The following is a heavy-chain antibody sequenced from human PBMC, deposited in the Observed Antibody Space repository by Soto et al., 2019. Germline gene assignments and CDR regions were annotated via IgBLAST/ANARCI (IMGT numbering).Heavy chain of an antibody. CDR2: IYFTGKT. Sequence: ANLQESGPGLVKPSDTLSLTCTVSGDSIRDGGYYWAWIRQRPGKGLEWMGYIYFTGKTNYNPSLENRLTMSVDMSRRQLYLRLTSVTAADTAVYFCAKDPSPQPIPAVTPGWFDPWGQGISVTVSS. CDR3: AKDPSPQPIPAVTPGWFDP. D-gene: IGHD4-4*01. J-gene: IGHJ5*02. CDR1: GDSIRDGGYY. V-gene: IGHV4-31*03.